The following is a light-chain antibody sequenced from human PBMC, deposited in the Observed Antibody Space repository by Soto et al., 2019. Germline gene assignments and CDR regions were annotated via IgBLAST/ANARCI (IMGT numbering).Light chain of an antibody. V-gene: IGLV1-40*01. CDR2: GYT. CDR3: QSYDSDLSAWV. Sequence: QPVLTQPPSVSGAPGQTVTISCAGTSSNIGSNYDVHWYQHLPGTAPKLLILGYTNRSSGVPDRFSASKSGTSASLAITGLQSEDEAAYYCQSYDSDLSAWVFGGGTKVTVL. J-gene: IGLJ3*02. CDR1: SSNIGSNYD.